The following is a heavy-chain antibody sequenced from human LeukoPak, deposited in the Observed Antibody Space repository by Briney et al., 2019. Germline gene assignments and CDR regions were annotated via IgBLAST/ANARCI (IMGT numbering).Heavy chain of an antibody. CDR2: ISAGGDTT. CDR1: GFTFSNYA. Sequence: GSLRLSCAASGFTFSNYAMSWVRQAPEKGLEWVSAISAGGDTTFYAESVKGRFTISRDNSKNTLYLQMSSLRAEDTAVYYCAKRSSYSSGFDYWGQGILVTVSS. V-gene: IGHV3-23*01. CDR3: AKRSSYSSGFDY. D-gene: IGHD6-19*01. J-gene: IGHJ4*02.